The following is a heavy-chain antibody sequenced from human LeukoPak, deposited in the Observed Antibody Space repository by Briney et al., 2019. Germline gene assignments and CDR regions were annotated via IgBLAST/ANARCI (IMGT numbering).Heavy chain of an antibody. J-gene: IGHJ3*02. CDR3: ARAHGGIAAAGTFAFDI. CDR1: GGSFSGYY. CDR2: INHSGST. Sequence: PSETLSLTCAVYGGSFSGYYWSWIRQPPGKGLEWIGEINHSGSTNYNPSLKSRVTISVDTSKNQFSLKLSSVTAADTAVYYCARAHGGIAAAGTFAFDIWGQGTMVTVSS. D-gene: IGHD6-13*01. V-gene: IGHV4-34*01.